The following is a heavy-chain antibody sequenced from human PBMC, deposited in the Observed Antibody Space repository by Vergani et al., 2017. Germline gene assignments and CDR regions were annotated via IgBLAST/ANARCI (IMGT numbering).Heavy chain of an antibody. V-gene: IGHV1-46*03. CDR1: GYTFSNYY. CDR3: ASGDYGILTGYRY. CDR2: INPSGGHT. J-gene: IGHJ4*02. D-gene: IGHD3-9*01. Sequence: QVQVVQSGAEVKKSGASVKVSCKTSGYTFSNYYMHWVRQAPGQGLEWMGIINPSGGHTNYAQKFQGRITMTRDKSTSTVYMELSSLRSEDTAIYYCASGDYGILTGYRYWGQGTLVTVSA.